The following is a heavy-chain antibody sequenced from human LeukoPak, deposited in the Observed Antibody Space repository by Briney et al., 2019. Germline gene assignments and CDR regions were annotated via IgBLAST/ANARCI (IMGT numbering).Heavy chain of an antibody. J-gene: IGHJ4*02. Sequence: SETLSLTFTASCGSISSYYWSWLRQPPGKGLEWIGYIYYSGSTNYNPSLKRRVTISVDTSKNQFSLKLSSVTAADTAVYYCATTTSTYDYVWGSYRRSYYFDYWGQGTLVTVSS. V-gene: IGHV4-59*01. CDR3: ATTTSTYDYVWGSYRRSYYFDY. CDR2: IYYSGST. D-gene: IGHD3-16*02. CDR1: CGSISSYY.